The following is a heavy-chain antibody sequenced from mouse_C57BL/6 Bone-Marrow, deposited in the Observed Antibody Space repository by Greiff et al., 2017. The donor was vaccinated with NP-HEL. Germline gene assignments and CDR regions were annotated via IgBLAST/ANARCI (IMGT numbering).Heavy chain of an antibody. CDR3: ARLRYQPFYFDY. D-gene: IGHD1-1*01. Sequence: VKLQQPGAELVMPGASVKLSCKASGYTFTSYWMHWVKQRPGQGLEWIGEIDPSDSYTNYNQKFKGKSTLTVDKSSSTAYMQLSSLTSEDSAVYYCARLRYQPFYFDYWGQGTTLTVSS. J-gene: IGHJ2*01. V-gene: IGHV1-69*01. CDR1: GYTFTSYW. CDR2: IDPSDSYT.